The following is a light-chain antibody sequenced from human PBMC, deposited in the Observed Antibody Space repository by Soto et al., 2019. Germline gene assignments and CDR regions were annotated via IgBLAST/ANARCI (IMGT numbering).Light chain of an antibody. V-gene: IGLV2-11*01. Sequence: QSALTQPPSVSGSPGQSVTISCTGTSSDVGGYNYVSWYQRHPGKAPKLIISEVTKRPSGVPDRFSGSKSGNTASLTISGQHAEDAADYDCCKSAGSDILIFGGGTKLTVL. J-gene: IGLJ2*01. CDR2: EVT. CDR3: CKSAGSDILI. CDR1: SSDVGGYNY.